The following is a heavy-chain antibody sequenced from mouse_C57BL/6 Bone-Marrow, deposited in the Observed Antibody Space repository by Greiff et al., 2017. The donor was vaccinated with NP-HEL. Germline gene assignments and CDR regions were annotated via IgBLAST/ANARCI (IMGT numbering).Heavy chain of an antibody. CDR3: ARRAYYSNYVDYFDY. CDR2: IYPYNGVS. D-gene: IGHD2-5*01. J-gene: IGHJ2*01. CDR1: GYSFTGYY. Sequence: EVQRVESGPELVKPGASVKISCKASGYSFTGYYMHWVKQSHGNILDWIGYIYPYNGVSSYNQKFKGKATLTVDKSSSTAYMELRSLTSEDSAVYYCARRAYYSNYVDYFDYWGQGTTLTVSS. V-gene: IGHV1-31*01.